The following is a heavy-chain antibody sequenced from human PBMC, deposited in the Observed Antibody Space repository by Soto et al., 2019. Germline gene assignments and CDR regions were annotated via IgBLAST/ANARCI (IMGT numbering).Heavy chain of an antibody. V-gene: IGHV1-69*13. CDR3: ASLAIWIAARGGDFDY. J-gene: IGHJ4*02. CDR2: IIPIFGTA. D-gene: IGHD6-13*01. Sequence: SVKVSCKASGGTFSSYAISWVRQAPGQGLEWMGGIIPIFGTANYAQKFQGRVTITADESTSTAYMELSSLRSEDTAVYYCASLAIWIAARGGDFDYWGQGTLVTVSS. CDR1: GGTFSSYA.